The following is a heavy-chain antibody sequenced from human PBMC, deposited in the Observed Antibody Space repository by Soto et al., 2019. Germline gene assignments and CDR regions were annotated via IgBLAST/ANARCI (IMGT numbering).Heavy chain of an antibody. CDR1: GFTFNTYV. J-gene: IGHJ3*01. CDR3: ARRARTATTNGGAVDV. V-gene: IGHV3-23*01. Sequence: EVQLLESGGGLVQPGGSLRLSCAASGFTFNTYVMNWVRHAPGKGLEWVSTISYSADKTHYADSVKGRFTISRDNYRDTLFLQMNSLRADDAAVYYCARRARTATTNGGAVDVWGQGTMGTVSS. CDR2: ISYSADKT. D-gene: IGHD1-7*01.